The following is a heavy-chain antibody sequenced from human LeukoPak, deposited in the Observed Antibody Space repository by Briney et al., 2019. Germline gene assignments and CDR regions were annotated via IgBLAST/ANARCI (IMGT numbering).Heavy chain of an antibody. Sequence: LPGGSLRLSCAASGFPFAKYAMTWVRQAPGQGLESVSTITVSGDRTYYANSAKGRFTISRDNSRNTLYLQMNSLRADDTAIYYCAKEPGSDVSNWYGAYDIWGQGTVVTVSS. V-gene: IGHV3-23*01. CDR1: GFPFAKYA. CDR3: AKEPGSDVSNWYGAYDI. D-gene: IGHD6-13*01. J-gene: IGHJ3*02. CDR2: ITVSGDRT.